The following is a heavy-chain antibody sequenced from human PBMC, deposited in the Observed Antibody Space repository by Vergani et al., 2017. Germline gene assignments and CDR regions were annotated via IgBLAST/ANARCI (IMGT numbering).Heavy chain of an antibody. CDR3: AKYRYNWNDGGDFDY. CDR2: ISCSGGST. CDR1: GFTFSSYA. J-gene: IGHJ4*02. D-gene: IGHD1-1*01. Sequence: EVQLLESGGGLVQPGGSLRLSCAASGFTFSSYAMSWVRQAPGKGLEWVSAISCSGGSTYYADSVKGRFTISRDNSKNTLYLQMNSLRAEDTAVYYCAKYRYNWNDGGDFDYWGQGTLVTVSS. V-gene: IGHV3-23*01.